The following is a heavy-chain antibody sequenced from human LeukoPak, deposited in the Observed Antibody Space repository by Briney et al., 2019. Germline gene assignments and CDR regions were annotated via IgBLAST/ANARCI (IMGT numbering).Heavy chain of an antibody. CDR3: ARWGKKYYYDSSGLEAFDI. CDR2: INSDGSST. D-gene: IGHD3-22*01. J-gene: IGHJ3*02. CDR1: GFTFSSYW. Sequence: PGGSLRLSCAASGFTFSSYWMHWVRQAPGKGLVWVSRINSDGSSTSYADSVKGRFTISRDNAKNTLYLQMNSLRAEDTAVYYCARWGKKYYYDSSGLEAFDIWGQGTMVTVSS. V-gene: IGHV3-74*01.